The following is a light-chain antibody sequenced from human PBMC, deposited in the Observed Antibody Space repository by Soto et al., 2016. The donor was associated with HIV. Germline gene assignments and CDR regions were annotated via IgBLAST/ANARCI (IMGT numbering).Light chain of an antibody. J-gene: IGLJ2*01. CDR2: QDT. Sequence: SYELTQPPSVSVPPGQTASITCSGDKLGDRYVCWYQQKTGQAPVLVIYQDTKRPSGIPERFSGSNSGNTATLTISGTQAMDEADYYCQVWDSSTASVIFGGGTKLTVL. V-gene: IGLV3-1*01. CDR3: QVWDSSTASVI. CDR1: KLGDRY.